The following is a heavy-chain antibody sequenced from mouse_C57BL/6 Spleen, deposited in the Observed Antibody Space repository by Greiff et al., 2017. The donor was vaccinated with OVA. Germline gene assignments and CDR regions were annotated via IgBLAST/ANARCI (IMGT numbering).Heavy chain of an antibody. D-gene: IGHD1-1*01. V-gene: IGHV3-6*01. CDR3: ARDTVVATRYFDY. Sequence: EVQLQESGPGLVKPSQSLSLTCSVTGYSITSGYYWNWIRQFPGNKLEWMGYISYDGSNNYNPSLKNRISITRDTSKNQFFLKLNSVTTEDTATYYCARDTVVATRYFDYWGQGTTLTVSS. J-gene: IGHJ2*01. CDR2: ISYDGSN. CDR1: GYSITSGYY.